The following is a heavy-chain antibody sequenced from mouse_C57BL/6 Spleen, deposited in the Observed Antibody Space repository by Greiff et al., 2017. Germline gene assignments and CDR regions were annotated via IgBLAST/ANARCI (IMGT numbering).Heavy chain of an antibody. J-gene: IGHJ1*03. D-gene: IGHD4-1*01. V-gene: IGHV1-74*01. CDR3: AIWGLTGERWYFDV. CDR2: IHPSDSDT. CDR1: GYTFTSYW. Sequence: QVQLQQPGAELVKPGASVKVSCKASGYTFTSYWMHWVKQRPGQGLEWVGRIHPSDSDTNYNQKFKGKATLTVDKSSSTAYMQLSSLTSEDSAVYYCAIWGLTGERWYFDVWGTGTTVTVSS.